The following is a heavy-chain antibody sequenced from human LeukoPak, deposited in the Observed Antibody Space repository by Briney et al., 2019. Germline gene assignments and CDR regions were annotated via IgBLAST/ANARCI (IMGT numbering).Heavy chain of an antibody. V-gene: IGHV4-4*07. Sequence: SETLALTCTVSGGTISSYYLSWIRQSAGKGLDWIGRIWTSGTTDYNPALKSRVTVSLDTAKSAFSLKLSSVTAADTAVYYCARHTTSGWRGLDYWSQGGLVSVPS. CDR2: IWTSGTT. J-gene: IGHJ4*02. CDR3: ARHTTSGWRGLDY. D-gene: IGHD6-19*01. CDR1: GGTISSYY.